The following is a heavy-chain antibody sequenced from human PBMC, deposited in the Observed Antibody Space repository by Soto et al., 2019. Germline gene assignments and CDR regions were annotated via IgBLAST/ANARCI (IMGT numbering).Heavy chain of an antibody. V-gene: IGHV3-7*04. D-gene: IGHD3-22*01. CDR2: IKPDGSEK. CDR1: GFTFSTYW. Sequence: GGSLRLSCAASGFTFSTYWMSWVRQAPGNGLEWVANIKPDGSEKWYVDSVKGRFTISRDNADNSVYLQMNSLRDEDTAVYYCARGDYYDTSGPFSDAFDIWGQGTMVTVS. CDR3: ARGDYYDTSGPFSDAFDI. J-gene: IGHJ3*02.